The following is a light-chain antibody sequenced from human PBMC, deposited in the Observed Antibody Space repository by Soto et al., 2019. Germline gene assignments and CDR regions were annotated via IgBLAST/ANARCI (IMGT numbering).Light chain of an antibody. J-gene: IGKJ1*01. CDR3: QQSYSTPRT. CDR1: QSVGSW. Sequence: DIQMTQSPSTLSASVGDRVTISCRASQSVGSWLAWYQQKPGKAPKLLIYDASSLKSGVPSRFSGSGSGTEFTLTISSLQPEDFATYYCQQSYSTPRTFGQGTKVDIK. CDR2: DAS. V-gene: IGKV1-5*01.